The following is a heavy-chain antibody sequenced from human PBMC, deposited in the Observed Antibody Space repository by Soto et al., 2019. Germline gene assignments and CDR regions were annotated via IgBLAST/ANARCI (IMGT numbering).Heavy chain of an antibody. J-gene: IGHJ6*02. CDR2: IDWDDDK. V-gene: IGHV2-70*01. Sequence: PGPTRLNPTQTLTLTCTFSVFSLSTSGMCVSWIRQPPGKALEWLALIDWDDDKYYSTSLKTRLTISKDTSKNQVVLTMTNMDPVDTATYYCARTRAASGYGMDVWGQGTTVTVS. CDR1: VFSLSTSGMC. CDR3: ARTRAASGYGMDV. D-gene: IGHD6-6*01.